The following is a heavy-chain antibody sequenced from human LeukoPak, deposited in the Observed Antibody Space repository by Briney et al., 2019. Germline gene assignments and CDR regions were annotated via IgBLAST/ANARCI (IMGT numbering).Heavy chain of an antibody. Sequence: SVKVSCKASGGTFSSYAISWVRQAPGQGLEWMGGIIPIFGTANYAQKFQGRVTITADESTSTAYMELSSLRSEDTAVYYCARRDSSGHGPGGDYWGQGTLVTVSS. CDR3: ARRDSSGHGPGGDY. J-gene: IGHJ4*02. CDR2: IIPIFGTA. D-gene: IGHD3-22*01. V-gene: IGHV1-69*01. CDR1: GGTFSSYA.